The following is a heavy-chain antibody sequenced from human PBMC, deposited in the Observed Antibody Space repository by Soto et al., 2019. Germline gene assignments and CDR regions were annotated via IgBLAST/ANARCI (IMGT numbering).Heavy chain of an antibody. V-gene: IGHV4-31*03. D-gene: IGHD6-6*01. J-gene: IGHJ6*02. CDR3: ARRGGSSSAYYYYAMDV. CDR2: IYYNGDT. CDR1: GGSMNSGGYY. Sequence: SETLSLTCSVSGGSMNSGGYYWSWIRQHPGKGLEWIGYIYYNGDTYYNPSLKSRVTISVDTSKNQFSLNLTSVTAADTAVYYCARRGGSSSAYYYYAMDVWGQGTTVTVSS.